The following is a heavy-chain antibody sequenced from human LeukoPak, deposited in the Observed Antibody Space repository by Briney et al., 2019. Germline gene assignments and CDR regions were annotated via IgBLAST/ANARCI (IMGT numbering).Heavy chain of an antibody. CDR1: GGSISSGGYY. CDR2: IYYSGST. D-gene: IGHD1-14*01. V-gene: IGHV4-31*03. J-gene: IGHJ4*02. CDR3: ARVTSYGLYFFDY. Sequence: SETLSPTCTVSGGSISSGGYYWSWIRQHPGKGLEWIGYIYYSGSTYYNPSLKSRVTISVDTSKNQFSLKLSSVTAADTAVYYCARVTSYGLYFFDYWGQGTLVTVSS.